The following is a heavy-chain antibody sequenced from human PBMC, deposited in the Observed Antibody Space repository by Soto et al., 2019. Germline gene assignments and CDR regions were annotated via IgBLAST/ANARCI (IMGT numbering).Heavy chain of an antibody. CDR2: IYYSGST. D-gene: IGHD3-9*01. J-gene: IGHJ3*02. CDR3: ARRSTILHEDWTFDI. Sequence: SETLSLTCSVSGGSISSVANYWSWIRQHPGKGLEWIGYIYYSGSTSYNPSLKSRVTISVDTSKNQFSLKLSSVTAADTAVYYCARRSTILHEDWTFDIWGQGTMVTVSS. V-gene: IGHV4-31*03. CDR1: GGSISSVANY.